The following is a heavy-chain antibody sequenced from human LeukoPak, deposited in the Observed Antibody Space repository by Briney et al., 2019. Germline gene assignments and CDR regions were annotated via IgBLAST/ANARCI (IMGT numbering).Heavy chain of an antibody. CDR3: ARNTARPPDSFDI. D-gene: IGHD2-2*02. V-gene: IGHV4-59*08. Sequence: PSETLSLTCTVSGGSISSYYWSWIRQPPGKGLEWIGYIYYSGSTNYNPSLKSRVTISVDTSKNQFSLRLRSVTAADTAMYYCARNTARPPDSFDIWGQGTVVTVSS. J-gene: IGHJ3*02. CDR1: GGSISSYY. CDR2: IYYSGST.